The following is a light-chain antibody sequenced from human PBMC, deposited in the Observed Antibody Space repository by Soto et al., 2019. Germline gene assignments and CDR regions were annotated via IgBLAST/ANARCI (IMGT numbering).Light chain of an antibody. CDR3: QQYYITPLT. CDR1: QSVLYSTNNKNY. CDR2: WAA. V-gene: IGKV4-1*01. J-gene: IGKJ4*01. Sequence: DIVMTQSPDSLAVSLGERATINCKSSQSVLYSTNNKNYLAWYQQKRGQPPKLLIYWAATRESGVPDRFSCSGSGTDFTLTTSSLQAEDVAVYYCQQYYITPLTFGGGTKVEI.